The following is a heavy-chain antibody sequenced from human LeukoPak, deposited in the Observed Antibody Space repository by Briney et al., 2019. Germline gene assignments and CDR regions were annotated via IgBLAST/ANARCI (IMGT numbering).Heavy chain of an antibody. D-gene: IGHD3-9*01. CDR2: ISGSGGST. Sequence: SGGSLRLSCAASGFTFSSYGMSWVRQAPGKGLGWVSAISGSGGSTYYADSVKGRFTISRDNSKNTLYLQMNSLRAEDTAVYYCAKAPYYDILTGYLGYCMDVWGKGTTVTISS. V-gene: IGHV3-23*01. CDR3: AKAPYYDILTGYLGYCMDV. J-gene: IGHJ6*03. CDR1: GFTFSSYG.